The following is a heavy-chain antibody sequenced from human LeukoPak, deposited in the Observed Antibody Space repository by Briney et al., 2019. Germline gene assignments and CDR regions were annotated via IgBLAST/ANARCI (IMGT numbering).Heavy chain of an antibody. J-gene: IGHJ4*02. V-gene: IGHV4-59*08. CDR1: GGSISSYY. CDR3: ARKGYSSGWYIDY. D-gene: IGHD6-19*01. Sequence: SETLSLTCTVSGGSISSYYWSWIRQPPGKGLEWIGYIYYSGSANYNPSLKSRVTISVDTSKNQFSLKLSSVTAADTAVYYCARKGYSSGWYIDYWGQGTLVTVSS. CDR2: IYYSGSA.